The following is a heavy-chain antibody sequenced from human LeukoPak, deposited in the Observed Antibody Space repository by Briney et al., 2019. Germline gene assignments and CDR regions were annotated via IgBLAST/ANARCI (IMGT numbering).Heavy chain of an antibody. J-gene: IGHJ6*02. D-gene: IGHD1-14*01. Sequence: SETLSLTCTVSGGSISSYYWSWIRQPPGKGLEWIGYIYYSGSTNYNPSLKSRVTISVDTSKNQFPLKLSSVTAADTAVYYCARRGTHRLDVWGRGTTVTVSS. V-gene: IGHV4-59*08. CDR2: IYYSGST. CDR3: ARRGTHRLDV. CDR1: GGSISSYY.